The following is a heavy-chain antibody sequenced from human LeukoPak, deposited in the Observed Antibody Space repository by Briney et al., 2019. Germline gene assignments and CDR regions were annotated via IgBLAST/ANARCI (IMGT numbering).Heavy chain of an antibody. J-gene: IGHJ4*02. CDR3: AKDKTVRNIFDY. CDR2: ISGSGGST. V-gene: IGHV3-23*01. Sequence: GGSLRLSCAASGFTFSSYAMSWVRQAPGKGLEWVSAISGSGGSTYYADSVKGRFTISRDNSRNTLYLQMNSLRAEDTAVYYCAKDKTVRNIFDYWGQGTLVTVSS. CDR1: GFTFSSYA. D-gene: IGHD4-17*01.